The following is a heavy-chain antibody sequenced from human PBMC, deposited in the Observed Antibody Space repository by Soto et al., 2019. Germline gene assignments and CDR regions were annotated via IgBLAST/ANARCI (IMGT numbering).Heavy chain of an antibody. Sequence: EVQLLEAGGGLVQPGGSLRLSCAASGFTFRAYAMSWVRQAPGKGLEWVSAVSSSGTGTYYSDSVKGRFTISRDNSKNTLYLQMNSLRGADTALYYCARDHGASYGLYYFDYWGQGALVTVSS. CDR1: GFTFRAYA. D-gene: IGHD5-18*01. CDR3: ARDHGASYGLYYFDY. V-gene: IGHV3-23*01. J-gene: IGHJ4*02. CDR2: VSSSGTGT.